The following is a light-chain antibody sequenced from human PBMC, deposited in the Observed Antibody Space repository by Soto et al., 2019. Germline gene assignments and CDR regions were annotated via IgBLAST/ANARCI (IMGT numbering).Light chain of an antibody. J-gene: IGKJ1*01. CDR3: HRSDSTPGT. V-gene: IGKV1-39*01. CDR2: AAS. CDR1: LSISSY. Sequence: DIQMTQSPSSLSASVGDRVTITCRASLSISSYLNWYQQKPGKAPKLLIYAASSLQSGVPSRFTGRRSEADFTHTISSLQPEDCSTDDLHRSDSTPGTFGQGTNVEIK.